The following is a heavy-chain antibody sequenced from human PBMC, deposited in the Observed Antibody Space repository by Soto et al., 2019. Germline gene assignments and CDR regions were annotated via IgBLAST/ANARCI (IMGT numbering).Heavy chain of an antibody. Sequence: QVQLVESGGGVVQPGRSLRLSCAASGFTFSSYGMNWVRQAPGKGLEWVAVIWNDGSNKYYADSVKGRFTISRDNSKNTLSLPMNSLIAEDTALYYCAREYSSGWSSLDYWGQGTLVTVSS. D-gene: IGHD6-19*01. CDR3: AREYSSGWSSLDY. J-gene: IGHJ4*02. V-gene: IGHV3-33*01. CDR1: GFTFSSYG. CDR2: IWNDGSNK.